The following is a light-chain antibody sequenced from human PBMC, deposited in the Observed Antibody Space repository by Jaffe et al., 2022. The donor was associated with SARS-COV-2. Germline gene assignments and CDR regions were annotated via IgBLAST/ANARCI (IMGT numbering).Light chain of an antibody. Sequence: DIVLTQSPGTLSLSPGERATLSCRASQSVSSNYLAWYQQKPGQTPRLLIYGASSRATGIPDRFSGSGSGTDFTLTISRLEPEDFAVYYCQQYASSPLNFGGGTKVEIK. CDR1: QSVSSNY. CDR2: GAS. V-gene: IGKV3-20*01. CDR3: QQYASSPLN. J-gene: IGKJ4*01.